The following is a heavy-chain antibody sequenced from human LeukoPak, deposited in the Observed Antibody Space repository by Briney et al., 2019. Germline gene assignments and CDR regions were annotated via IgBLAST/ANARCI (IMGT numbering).Heavy chain of an antibody. CDR3: ARVPDDFWSGYFVDY. V-gene: IGHV3-21*01. J-gene: IGHJ4*02. D-gene: IGHD3-3*01. Sequence: GGSLRLSCVASGFTFSRYSMNWVRQAPGKGLEWVSSISSSSSYIYYADSVKGRFTISRDNAKNSLYLQMNSLRAEDTAVYYCARVPDDFWSGYFVDYWGQGTLVTVSP. CDR2: ISSSSSYI. CDR1: GFTFSRYS.